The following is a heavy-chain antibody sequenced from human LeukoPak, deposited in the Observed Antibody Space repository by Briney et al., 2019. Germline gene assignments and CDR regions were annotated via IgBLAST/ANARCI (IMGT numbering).Heavy chain of an antibody. CDR2: ILYDGSNK. CDR3: AKDQEDIVVVVAADAFDY. V-gene: IGHV3-30*02. J-gene: IGHJ4*02. Sequence: GGSLRLSFAASGFPFSSYGMHWVRRAPGKGLGRVAFILYDGSNKYYADSVKGRFTISRDNSKNTLYLQMNSLRAEDTAVYYCAKDQEDIVVVVAADAFDYWGQGTLVTVSS. D-gene: IGHD2-15*01. CDR1: GFPFSSYG.